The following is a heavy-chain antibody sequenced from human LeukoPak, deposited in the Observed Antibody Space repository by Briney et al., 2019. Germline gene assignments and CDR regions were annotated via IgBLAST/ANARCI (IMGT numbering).Heavy chain of an antibody. CDR3: ASEQLDPYRLFDY. D-gene: IGHD6-13*01. V-gene: IGHV4-59*01. Sequence: PSETLSLTCTVSGGSISAYYWSWIRQPPGKGLEWIGYIYCSSSSNTNPSLKSRVTISLDTTKPLFTLKLTSVTAADTAVYYCASEQLDPYRLFDYWGQGTLVTVSS. CDR2: IYCSSSS. J-gene: IGHJ4*02. CDR1: GGSISAYY.